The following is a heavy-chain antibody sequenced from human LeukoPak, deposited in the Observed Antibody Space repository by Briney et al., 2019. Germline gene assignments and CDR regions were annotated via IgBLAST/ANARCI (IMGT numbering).Heavy chain of an antibody. Sequence: PGGSLRLSCAGSGFPFSSHGMNWVRQAPGKGLEWVSLIYSGGTTYYADSVKGRFTISRDNSKNTLYLQMNSLRAEDTAVYYCARRGNMVRGVIMIYDYYYMDVWGKGTTVTISS. CDR3: ARRGNMVRGVIMIYDYYYMDV. D-gene: IGHD3-10*01. CDR2: IYSGGTT. J-gene: IGHJ6*03. CDR1: GFPFSSHG. V-gene: IGHV3-66*01.